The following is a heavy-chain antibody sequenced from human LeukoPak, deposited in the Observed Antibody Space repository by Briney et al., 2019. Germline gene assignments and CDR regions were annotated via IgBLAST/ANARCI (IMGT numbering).Heavy chain of an antibody. CDR1: GYSISSGYY. J-gene: IGHJ3*02. CDR2: IYHSGST. D-gene: IGHD3-22*01. Sequence: PSETLSLTCAVSGYSISSGYYWGRIRQPPGKGLEWIGSIYHSGSTYYNPSLKSRVTISVDTSKNQFSLKLSSVTAADTAVYYCARQGRSGYDDAFDIWGQGTMVTVSS. CDR3: ARQGRSGYDDAFDI. V-gene: IGHV4-38-2*01.